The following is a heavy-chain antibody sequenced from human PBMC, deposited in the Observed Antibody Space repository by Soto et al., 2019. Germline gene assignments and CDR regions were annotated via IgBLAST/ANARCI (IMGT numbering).Heavy chain of an antibody. J-gene: IGHJ3*02. CDR3: ARRELTRRRYHDAFHI. CDR2: IYPGDSDT. CDR1: GYSFTSYW. Sequence: LGESLRNSCKGSGYSFTSYWIGLVRQMPGKGLEWMGIIYPGDSDTRYSPSFQGQVTISADKSISTAYLQWSSLKASDTAMYYCARRELTRRRYHDAFHICGQGPMVTLSS. V-gene: IGHV5-51*01. D-gene: IGHD3-16*02.